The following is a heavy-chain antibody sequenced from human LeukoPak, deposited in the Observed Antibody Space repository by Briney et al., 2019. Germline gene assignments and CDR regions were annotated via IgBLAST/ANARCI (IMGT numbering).Heavy chain of an antibody. Sequence: SETLSLTCAVYGGSFSSYYWSWIRQPPGKGLEWIGEINHSGSTNYNPSLKSRVTISVDTSKNQFSLKLSSVTAADTAVYYCARVLLWFGEQKHIDYWGQGTLVTVSS. V-gene: IGHV4-34*01. D-gene: IGHD3-10*01. CDR2: INHSGST. J-gene: IGHJ4*02. CDR3: ARVLLWFGEQKHIDY. CDR1: GGSFSSYY.